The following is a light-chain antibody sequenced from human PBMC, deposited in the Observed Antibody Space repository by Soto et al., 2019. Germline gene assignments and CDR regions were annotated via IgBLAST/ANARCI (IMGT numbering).Light chain of an antibody. CDR1: SSNIGSNT. J-gene: IGLJ2*01. CDR3: AAWDDSLNAYVV. V-gene: IGLV1-44*01. CDR2: SNN. Sequence: QSVLTQPPSASGTHGQRVTISCSGSSSNIGSNTVNWYQQLPGTAPKLLIYSNNQRPSGVPDRFSGSKSGTSASLAISGLQPEDEADYYCAAWDDSLNAYVVFGGGTKVTVL.